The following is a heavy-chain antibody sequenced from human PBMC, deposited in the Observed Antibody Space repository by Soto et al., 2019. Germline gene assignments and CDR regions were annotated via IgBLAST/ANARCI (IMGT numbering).Heavy chain of an antibody. CDR1: GFTFSSYA. CDR2: ISGSGGST. Sequence: GGSLRLSCAASGFTFSSYAMSWVRQAPGKGLEWVSAISGSGGSTYYADSVKGRFTISRDNSKNTLYLQMNSLRAEDTAVYYCAKDLITIFGVVISPFDYWGQGTLVTVSS. V-gene: IGHV3-23*01. D-gene: IGHD3-3*01. J-gene: IGHJ4*02. CDR3: AKDLITIFGVVISPFDY.